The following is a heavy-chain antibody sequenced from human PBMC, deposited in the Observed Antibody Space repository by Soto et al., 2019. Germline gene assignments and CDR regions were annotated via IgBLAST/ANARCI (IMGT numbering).Heavy chain of an antibody. V-gene: IGHV4-30-4*01. Sequence: QVQLQESGPGLVKPSQTLSLTCTVSGGSISSGDYYWSWIRQPPGKGLEWIGYIYYSGSTYYNPSLKSRVTISVDTSKNQFSLKLSSVTAADTAVYYCARTGVVGPLLEWFNWFDPWGQGTLVTVSS. D-gene: IGHD3-3*01. CDR1: GGSISSGDYY. J-gene: IGHJ5*02. CDR3: ARTGVVGPLLEWFNWFDP. CDR2: IYYSGST.